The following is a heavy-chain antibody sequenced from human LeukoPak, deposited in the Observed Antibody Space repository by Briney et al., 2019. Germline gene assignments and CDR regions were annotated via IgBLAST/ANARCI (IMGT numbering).Heavy chain of an antibody. Sequence: PSETLSLTCAVSGYSISSGYYWGWIRQPPGKGLEWTGSIYHSGSTYYNPSLKSRVTISVDTPKNQFSLKLSSVTAADTAVYYCARDASGRFDPWGQGTLVTVSS. CDR1: GYSISSGYY. D-gene: IGHD6-6*01. J-gene: IGHJ5*02. CDR2: IYHSGST. CDR3: ARDASGRFDP. V-gene: IGHV4-38-2*02.